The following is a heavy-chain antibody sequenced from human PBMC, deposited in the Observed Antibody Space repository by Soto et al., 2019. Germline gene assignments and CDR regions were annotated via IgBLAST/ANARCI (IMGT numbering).Heavy chain of an antibody. J-gene: IGHJ6*02. CDR3: ASQPQRGGYYYGMDV. D-gene: IGHD3-16*01. CDR1: GYSFTSYW. Sequence: PGESLKISCKGSGYSFTSYWISWVRQMPGKGLEWMGRIDPSDSYTNYSPSFQGHVTISADKSISTAYLQWSSLRASDTAMYYCASQPQRGGYYYGMDVWGQGTTVTVSS. CDR2: IDPSDSYT. V-gene: IGHV5-10-1*01.